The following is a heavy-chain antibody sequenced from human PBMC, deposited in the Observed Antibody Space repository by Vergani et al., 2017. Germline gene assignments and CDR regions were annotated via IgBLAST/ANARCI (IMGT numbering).Heavy chain of an antibody. D-gene: IGHD5-12*01. Sequence: QVQLVQSGAEVKKPGASVKVSCKASGYTFTRYGISWVRPAPGQGLEWMGWISAYNGNTNYAQKLQGRVTMTTDTSTSTAYMELRSLRSDDTAVYYCARFLGGYDLVGPLYGMDVWGQGTMVTVSS. CDR1: GYTFTRYG. J-gene: IGHJ6*02. V-gene: IGHV1-18*01. CDR3: ARFLGGYDLVGPLYGMDV. CDR2: ISAYNGNT.